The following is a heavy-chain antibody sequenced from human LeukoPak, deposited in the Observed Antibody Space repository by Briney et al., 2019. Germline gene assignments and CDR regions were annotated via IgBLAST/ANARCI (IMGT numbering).Heavy chain of an antibody. CDR1: GGSINSGSYY. CDR2: IYTSGST. Sequence: SETLSLTCTVSGGSINSGSYYWSWIRQPAGKGLEWIGRIYTSGSTNYNPSLKSRVTMSVDTSKNQFSLKLSSVTAADTAVYYCARDHRTIFGVVIHYYFDYWGQGTLVTVSS. J-gene: IGHJ4*02. CDR3: ARDHRTIFGVVIHYYFDY. D-gene: IGHD3-3*01. V-gene: IGHV4-61*02.